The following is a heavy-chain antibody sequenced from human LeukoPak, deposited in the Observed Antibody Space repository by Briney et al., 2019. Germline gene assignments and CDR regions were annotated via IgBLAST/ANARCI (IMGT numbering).Heavy chain of an antibody. V-gene: IGHV4-59*11. J-gene: IGHJ4*02. CDR2: ISYSGST. CDR3: TRDRRDDYNYVDI. CDR1: GGSISSHY. Sequence: SETLSLTCTVSGGSISSHYWSWIRQPPGKGLEWIGYISYSGSTNYNPSLKSRVTMSVDTSKNQFSLKLSSVTATDTAVYYCTRDRRDDYNYVDIWGQGTLVTVSS. D-gene: IGHD5-24*01.